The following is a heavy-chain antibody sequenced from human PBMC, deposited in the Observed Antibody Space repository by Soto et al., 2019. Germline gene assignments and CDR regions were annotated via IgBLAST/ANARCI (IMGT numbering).Heavy chain of an antibody. CDR3: STGVSTFVY. V-gene: IGHV1-24*01. Sequence: QVQLVQSGAEVKKPGASVKVSCKVSGYTLSELSMHWVRQAPGKGLEWMGGFDPEHGETMYAQKFQGRVTMTEDTSTDKAYLELSILRTEDTAVYYCSTGVSTFVYWGQGSLVTVSS. D-gene: IGHD3-10*02. CDR2: FDPEHGET. J-gene: IGHJ4*02. CDR1: GYTLSELS.